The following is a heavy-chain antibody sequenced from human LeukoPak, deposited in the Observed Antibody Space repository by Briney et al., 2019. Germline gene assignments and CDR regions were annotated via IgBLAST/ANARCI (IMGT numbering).Heavy chain of an antibody. Sequence: PGGSLRLSCAASGFTFSSYAMSWVRQAPGKGLEWVSAISGSVGSTYYADSVKGRFTISRDNSKNTLYLQMNSLRAEDTAVYYCAKSLEYCSSTSCSGDYYYGMDVWGQGTTVTVSS. D-gene: IGHD2-2*01. CDR3: AKSLEYCSSTSCSGDYYYGMDV. CDR2: ISGSVGST. V-gene: IGHV3-23*01. CDR1: GFTFSSYA. J-gene: IGHJ6*02.